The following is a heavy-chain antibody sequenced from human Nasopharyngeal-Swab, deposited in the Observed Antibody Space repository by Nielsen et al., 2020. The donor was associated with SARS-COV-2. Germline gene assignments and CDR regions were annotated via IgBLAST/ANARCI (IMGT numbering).Heavy chain of an antibody. J-gene: IGHJ4*02. CDR2: TYFRSKWLN. D-gene: IGHD1-26*01. CDR1: GDSVSSNSAA. Sequence: SQTLSLTCAISGDSVSSNSAAWTWIRQSPSRGLEWLGRTYFRSKWLNDYAVSVKSRITINRDTSRNQFSLQLNSVTPEDTAIYYCAWGSGTYSDYFDYWGQGTLVSVSS. CDR3: AWGSGTYSDYFDY. V-gene: IGHV6-1*01.